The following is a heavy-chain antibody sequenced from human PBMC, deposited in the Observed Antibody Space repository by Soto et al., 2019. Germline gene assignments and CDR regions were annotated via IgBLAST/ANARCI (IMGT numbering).Heavy chain of an antibody. CDR3: ARGILV. CDR1: GGSINSGGYC. J-gene: IGHJ4*02. CDR2: ISYGGCT. D-gene: IGHD5-18*01. V-gene: IGHV4-31*03. Sequence: QVQLQESGPGLVKPSQTLSLTCTVSGGSINSGGYCWSWIRQHPGKGLDWIGCISYGGCTSYNPSLMSRVTKSVDTSKNQFSLKLTSVTAADSAVYYCARGILVWGQGALITVSS.